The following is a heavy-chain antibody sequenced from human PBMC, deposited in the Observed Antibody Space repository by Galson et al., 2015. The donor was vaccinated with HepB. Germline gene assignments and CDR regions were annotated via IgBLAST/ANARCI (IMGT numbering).Heavy chain of an antibody. CDR3: ARGALVAVVNANLNNWFDP. CDR1: GYTFSSYS. D-gene: IGHD2-15*01. V-gene: IGHV1-18*01. CDR2: ISPYNRDT. Sequence: SVKVSCKASGYTFSSYSITWVRQAPGQGLEWVGWISPYNRDTNYARKLQGRVTMTTDTSTNTAYMELRSLRSDDTAVYYCARGALVAVVNANLNNWFDPWGQGTLVTVSS. J-gene: IGHJ5*02.